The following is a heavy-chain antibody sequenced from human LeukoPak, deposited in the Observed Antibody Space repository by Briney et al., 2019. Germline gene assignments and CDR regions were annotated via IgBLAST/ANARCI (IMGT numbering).Heavy chain of an antibody. J-gene: IGHJ3*02. CDR3: ARAPSITMVRGVIITPDAFDI. D-gene: IGHD3-10*01. V-gene: IGHV1-2*02. CDR2: INPNSGGT. Sequence: ASVKVSCKASGYTFTDYYIHWVRQAPGQGLEWMGWINPNSGGTNYAQKFQGRVTMTRDTSISTAYMELRSLRSDDTAVYYCARAPSITMVRGVIITPDAFDIWGQGTMVTVSS. CDR1: GYTFTDYY.